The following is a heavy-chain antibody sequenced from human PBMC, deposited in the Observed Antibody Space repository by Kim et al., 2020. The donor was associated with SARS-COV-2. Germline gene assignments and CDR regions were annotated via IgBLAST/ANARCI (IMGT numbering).Heavy chain of an antibody. CDR2: ISSSSSYT. V-gene: IGHV3-11*03. Sequence: WGSLRLSCAASGFTFSDYYMSWIRQAPGKGLEWVSYISSSSSYTNYADSVKGRFTISRDNAKNSLYLQMNSLRAEDTAVYYCARIPVTPTIWGQGTLVTVSS. CDR3: ARIPVTPTI. D-gene: IGHD4-4*01. CDR1: GFTFSDYY. J-gene: IGHJ4*02.